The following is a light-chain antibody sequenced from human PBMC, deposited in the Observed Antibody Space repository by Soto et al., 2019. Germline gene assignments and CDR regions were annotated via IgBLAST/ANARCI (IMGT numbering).Light chain of an antibody. J-gene: IGLJ1*01. V-gene: IGLV2-11*01. Sequence: QSVLTQPPSVSGSPGQSVTISCTGTSSDVGGYDYVSWYQHHPGKAPKLVFYDVSKRPSGVPDRFSASKSGNTASLTISGLQAEDEADYYCCSYAGTFTYVFGTGTKVTVL. CDR3: CSYAGTFTYV. CDR2: DVS. CDR1: SSDVGGYDY.